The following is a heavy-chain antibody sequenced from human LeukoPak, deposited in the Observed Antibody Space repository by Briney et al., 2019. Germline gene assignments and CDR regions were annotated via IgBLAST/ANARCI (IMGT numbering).Heavy chain of an antibody. CDR1: GDSFSSHY. Sequence: QSSETLSLTYAVSGDSFSSHYWTWIRQSPGTGLEWIGYISHIGRTNYNPSLKSRVTISIDTSKNQFSLKLRSVTAADTAVYYCARDLVTVTKGFDTWGQGTMVSVSS. D-gene: IGHD4-17*01. J-gene: IGHJ3*02. CDR3: ARDLVTVTKGFDT. V-gene: IGHV4-59*11. CDR2: ISHIGRT.